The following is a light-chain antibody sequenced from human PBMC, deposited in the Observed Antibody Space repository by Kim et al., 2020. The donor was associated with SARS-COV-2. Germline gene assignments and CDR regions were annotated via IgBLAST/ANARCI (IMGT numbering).Light chain of an antibody. CDR2: QDN. CDR3: QAWDSSTVV. Sequence: SVYPGQTASITCSGDKLGDKYACWYHQKPGQSPVLVIYQDNQRPSGIPERFSGSNSGNTATLTISGTQAMDEADYYCQAWDSSTVVFGGGTQLTVL. V-gene: IGLV3-1*01. CDR1: KLGDKY. J-gene: IGLJ2*01.